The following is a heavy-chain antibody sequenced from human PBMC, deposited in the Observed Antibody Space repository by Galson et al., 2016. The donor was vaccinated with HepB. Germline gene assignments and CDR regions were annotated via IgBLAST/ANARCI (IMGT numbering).Heavy chain of an antibody. J-gene: IGHJ6*02. CDR1: GYTFTSHA. V-gene: IGHV7-4-1*02. CDR3: ARARSAGRRYFYFDAMDV. CDR2: INTNTGNP. Sequence: SVKVSCKASGYTFTSHAMNWVRQAPGQGLXXMGWINTNTGNPTYAQGFTGRFVFSLDTSVSTAYLQISSLEAEDTAVYYCARARSAGRRYFYFDAMDVWGQGTTVTVSS. D-gene: IGHD6-6*01.